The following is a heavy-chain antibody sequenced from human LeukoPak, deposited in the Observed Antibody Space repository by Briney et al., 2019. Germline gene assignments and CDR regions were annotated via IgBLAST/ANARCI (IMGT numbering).Heavy chain of an antibody. J-gene: IGHJ6*02. CDR2: IYYSGST. D-gene: IGHD3-9*01. V-gene: IGHV4-30-4*08. CDR3: ARDKYYDILTGPYGMDV. CDR1: GGSISSGDYY. Sequence: SETLSLTCTVSGGSISSGDYYWSWIRQPPGKGLEWIGYIYYSGSTYYNPSLKSRVTISVDTSKNQFSLILNSVTAADTAVYYCARDKYYDILTGPYGMDVWGQGTTVTVSS.